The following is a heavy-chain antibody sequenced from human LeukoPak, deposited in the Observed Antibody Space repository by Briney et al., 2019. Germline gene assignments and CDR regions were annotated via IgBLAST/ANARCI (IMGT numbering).Heavy chain of an antibody. D-gene: IGHD2-2*01. J-gene: IGHJ2*01. Sequence: KPSETLSLTCAVYGGSFSGYYWSWIRQPPGKGLEWIGEINHSGSTNYNPSLKSRVTISVDTSKNQFSLELSSVTAADTAVYYCAREIPSRYFDLWGRGTLVTVSS. CDR1: GGSFSGYY. CDR2: INHSGST. V-gene: IGHV4-34*01. CDR3: AREIPSRYFDL.